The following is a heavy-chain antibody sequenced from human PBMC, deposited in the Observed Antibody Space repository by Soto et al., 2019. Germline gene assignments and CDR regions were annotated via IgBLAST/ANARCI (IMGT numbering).Heavy chain of an antibody. D-gene: IGHD6-19*01. J-gene: IGHJ6*03. CDR2: MNPNSGNT. CDR3: ARGLRGSGWYYYCYMDV. V-gene: IGHV1-8*01. Sequence: ASVKVSCKASGYTFTSYDINWVRQATGQGLEWMGWMNPNSGNTGYAQKFQGRVTMTRNTSISTAYMELSSLRSEDTAVYYCARGLRGSGWYYYCYMDVWGKGTTVTVPS. CDR1: GYTFTSYD.